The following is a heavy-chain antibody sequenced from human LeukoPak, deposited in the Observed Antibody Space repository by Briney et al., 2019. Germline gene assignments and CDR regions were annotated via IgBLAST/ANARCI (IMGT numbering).Heavy chain of an antibody. CDR2: ISRTI. Sequence: GGSLRLSCAASGFTFSSYSMNWVRQAPGKGLEWVSYISRTIYYADSVKGRFTISRDNGKNSLYLQMNSLRAEDTAVYYCARDRLHYGEYEKTFDYWGQGTLVTVSS. V-gene: IGHV3-48*01. CDR3: ARDRLHYGEYEKTFDY. J-gene: IGHJ4*02. D-gene: IGHD4-17*01. CDR1: GFTFSSYS.